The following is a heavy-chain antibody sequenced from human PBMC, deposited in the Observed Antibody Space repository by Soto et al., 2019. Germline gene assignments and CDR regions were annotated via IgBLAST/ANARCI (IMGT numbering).Heavy chain of an antibody. CDR1: GGSISSGGYS. CDR2: IYHSGST. CDR3: ARGPPVRDYGYYVRLDY. D-gene: IGHD4-17*01. J-gene: IGHJ4*02. Sequence: PSETLSLTCAVSGGSISSGGYSWSWIRQPPGKGLEWIGYIYHSGSTYYNPSLKSRVTISVDRSKNQFSLKLSSVTAADTAVYYCARGPPVRDYGYYVRLDYWGQGTLVTLSS. V-gene: IGHV4-30-2*01.